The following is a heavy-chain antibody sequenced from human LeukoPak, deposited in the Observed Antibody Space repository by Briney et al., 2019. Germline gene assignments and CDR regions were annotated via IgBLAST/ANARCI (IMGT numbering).Heavy chain of an antibody. CDR1: GYTFTDFY. CDR2: INPNSGGT. J-gene: IGHJ4*02. V-gene: IGHV1-2*02. Sequence: GASVKVSCRPSGYTFTDFYVHWVRQAPGQGLEWMGWINPNSGGTNYAQKFQGRVTMTRDTSISTAYMELSRLRSDDTAVYYCARAVRLLWFGELLFNYWGQGTLVTVSS. CDR3: ARAVRLLWFGELLFNY. D-gene: IGHD3-10*01.